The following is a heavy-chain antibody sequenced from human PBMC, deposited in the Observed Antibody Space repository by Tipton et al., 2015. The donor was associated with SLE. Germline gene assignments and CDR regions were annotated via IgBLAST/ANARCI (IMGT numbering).Heavy chain of an antibody. J-gene: IGHJ2*01. CDR2: ISSNGGST. CDR1: GFTFSSYV. CDR3: VKPEGPYGSGRPYWYFDV. V-gene: IGHV3-64*02. D-gene: IGHD3-10*01. Sequence: GFLRLSCAASGFTFSSYVMDWVRQAPGKGLEYVSGISSNGGSTYYADSVKGRFTISRDNSKNTLYLQMGSLRAEDMAVDYCVKPEGPYGSGRPYWYFDVWGRGTLVTVSS.